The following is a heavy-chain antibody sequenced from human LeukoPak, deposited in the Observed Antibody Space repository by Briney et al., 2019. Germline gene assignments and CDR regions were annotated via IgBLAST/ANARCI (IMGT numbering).Heavy chain of an antibody. J-gene: IGHJ4*02. CDR1: GGSISSGSYY. Sequence: SETLSLTSTVSGGSISSGSYYWSWIRQPAGKGLEWIGRIYTSGSTNYNPSLKSRVTISVDTSKNQFSLKLSSVTAADTAVYYCARDYGGGFGYWGQGTLVTVSS. CDR3: ARDYGGGFGY. CDR2: IYTSGST. D-gene: IGHD2-21*01. V-gene: IGHV4-61*02.